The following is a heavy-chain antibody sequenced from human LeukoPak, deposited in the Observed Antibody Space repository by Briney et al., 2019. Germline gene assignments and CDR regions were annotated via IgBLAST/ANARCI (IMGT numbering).Heavy chain of an antibody. Sequence: PGGSLRLSCAASGFTFSSYEMNWVRQAPGKRLEWVSYISSNGSTIYYADSVKGRFTISRDNAKNSLYLQMNSLRAEDTAVYYCASTNSGYEDYFDYWGQGTLVTVSS. V-gene: IGHV3-48*03. CDR2: ISSNGSTI. CDR1: GFTFSSYE. CDR3: ASTNSGYEDYFDY. D-gene: IGHD5-12*01. J-gene: IGHJ4*02.